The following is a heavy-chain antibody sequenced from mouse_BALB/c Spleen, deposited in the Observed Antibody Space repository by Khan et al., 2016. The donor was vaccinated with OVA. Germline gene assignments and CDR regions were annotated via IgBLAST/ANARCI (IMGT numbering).Heavy chain of an antibody. CDR1: GYSITSGYF. CDR2: IRYDGNS. CDR3: ARGGSSGPAWFTY. Sequence: EVQLQESGPGLVKPSQSLSLTCSVTGYSITSGYFWNWIRQFPGNNLEWMGYIRYDGNSDYNPSLKNRISITRDTSKKQFFLKLNSVTPEDTATYDCARGGSSGPAWFTYWGQGTLVTVSA. V-gene: IGHV3-6*02. D-gene: IGHD3-1*01. J-gene: IGHJ3*01.